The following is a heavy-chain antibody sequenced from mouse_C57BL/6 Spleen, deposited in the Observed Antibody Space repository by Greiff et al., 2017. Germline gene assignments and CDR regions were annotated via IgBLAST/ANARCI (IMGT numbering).Heavy chain of an antibody. CDR1: GFTFTDYY. J-gene: IGHJ1*03. D-gene: IGHD2-3*01. Sequence: EVKLMESGGGLVQPGGSLSLSCAASGFTFTDYYMSWVRQPPGKALEWLGFIRNKANGYTTAYSASVKGRFTISRDNSQSILYLQMNALRAEDSATYYCARYGGLLSYWYFDVWGTGTTVTVSS. CDR3: ARYGGLLSYWYFDV. V-gene: IGHV7-3*01. CDR2: IRNKANGYTT.